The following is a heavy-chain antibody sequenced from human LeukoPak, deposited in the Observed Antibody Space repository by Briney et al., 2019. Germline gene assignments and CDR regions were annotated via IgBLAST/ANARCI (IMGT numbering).Heavy chain of an antibody. V-gene: IGHV3-48*01. CDR3: ARANYYDSSGYFLGVPYFDY. CDR2: ISGSTTTI. D-gene: IGHD3-22*01. CDR1: GFTFSTYS. Sequence: GGSLRLSCAASGFTFSTYSMNWVRQAPGKGLEWVAYISGSTTTIYYAGSVKGRFTISRDNAKNALYLQMNSLRAEDTAVYYCARANYYDSSGYFLGVPYFDYWGQGTLVTVSS. J-gene: IGHJ4*02.